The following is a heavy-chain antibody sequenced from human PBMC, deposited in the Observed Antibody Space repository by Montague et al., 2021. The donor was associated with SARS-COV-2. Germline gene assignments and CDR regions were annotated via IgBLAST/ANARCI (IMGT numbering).Heavy chain of an antibody. V-gene: IGHV4-39*07. CDR3: ARGGYSDYWDY. Sequence: SETLSLTCTVSGGSISSSSYYWGWIRQPPGKGLEWIGSIYYSGSTYYNPSLKSRVTISVDTSKNQFSLKLSSVTAADTAVYYCARGGYSDYWDYWGQGTLVTVSS. D-gene: IGHD5-12*01. J-gene: IGHJ4*02. CDR2: IYYSGST. CDR1: GGSISSSSYY.